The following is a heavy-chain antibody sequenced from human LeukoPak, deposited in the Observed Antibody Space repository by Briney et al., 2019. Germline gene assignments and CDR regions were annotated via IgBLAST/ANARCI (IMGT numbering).Heavy chain of an antibody. J-gene: IGHJ4*02. CDR2: ISSSSSNK. CDR3: ARDPPSRGTRYFDY. Sequence: GGSLRLSCVASGFTFRHYAMSWVRQAPGEGPEWVSSISSSSSNKDYVDSVKGRFTVSRDNAKNSLYLQMDSLRVEDTAVYYCARDPPSRGTRYFDYWGQGILVTVSS. D-gene: IGHD3-16*01. CDR1: GFTFRHYA. V-gene: IGHV3-21*01.